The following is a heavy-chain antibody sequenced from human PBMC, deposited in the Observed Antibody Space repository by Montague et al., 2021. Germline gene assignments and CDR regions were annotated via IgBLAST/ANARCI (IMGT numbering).Heavy chain of an antibody. Sequence: SETLSLTRTVSRGSIFHAHWSWVRQPPGKGLEWLGSMFYGGATSNNPSLKSRVTMSIDTSTNQFSLKLSFVTAADTAVYYCAKQDYFVSGTSYKGFDPWGQGILVTVSS. D-gene: IGHD3-10*01. J-gene: IGHJ5*02. CDR2: MFYGGAT. V-gene: IGHV4-59*08. CDR1: RGSIFHAH. CDR3: AKQDYFVSGTSYKGFDP.